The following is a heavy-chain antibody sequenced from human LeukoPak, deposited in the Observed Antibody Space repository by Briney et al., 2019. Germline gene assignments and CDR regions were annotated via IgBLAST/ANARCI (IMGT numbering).Heavy chain of an antibody. CDR2: IYHNGAT. V-gene: IGHV4-4*02. Sequence: SETLSLTCTVSGDSISNRNCWTWVRQPPGKGLEWIGEIYHNGATNYKPSLKSRVTMSLDKSKNQFSLKLNSVAAADTAVYYCVRNAGNSDYDSWGQGTLVTVSS. CDR1: GDSISNRNC. J-gene: IGHJ4*02. CDR3: VRNAGNSDYDS. D-gene: IGHD4-23*01.